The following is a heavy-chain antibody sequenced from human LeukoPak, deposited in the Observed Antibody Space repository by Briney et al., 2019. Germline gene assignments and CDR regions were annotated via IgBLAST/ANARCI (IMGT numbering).Heavy chain of an antibody. Sequence: PSETLSITCAVYGASFSGYYWSWIRQPPGKGLEWIGEINHSGSTNYNPSLKSRVTISVDTSKNQFSLKLSSVTAADTAVYYCARSGGVTIDYWGQGTLVTVSS. CDR1: GASFSGYY. CDR3: ARSGGVTIDY. V-gene: IGHV4-34*01. CDR2: INHSGST. J-gene: IGHJ4*02. D-gene: IGHD2-15*01.